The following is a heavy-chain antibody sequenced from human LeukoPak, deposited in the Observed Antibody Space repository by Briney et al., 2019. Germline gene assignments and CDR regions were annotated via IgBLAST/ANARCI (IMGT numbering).Heavy chain of an antibody. CDR2: IYYRGNT. J-gene: IGHJ4*02. CDR3: ARLRSGIPADC. V-gene: IGHV4-39*01. Sequence: PSETLSLTCTVSGGSISTTTYHWGWIRQPPGKGLEWIGSIYYRGNTYYNPSLNSRVTISVGTSNNQFSLILTSVTASDTAVYYSARLRSGIPADCWGQGALVTVSS. CDR1: GGSISTTTYH. D-gene: IGHD2-2*02.